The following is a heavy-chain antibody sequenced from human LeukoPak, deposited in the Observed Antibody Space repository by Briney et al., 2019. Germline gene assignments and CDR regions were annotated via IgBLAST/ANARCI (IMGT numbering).Heavy chain of an antibody. CDR3: ARVSYPGLWFGELSGEVPGHFDY. CDR1: GGSISSSNW. D-gene: IGHD3-10*01. V-gene: IGHV4-4*02. J-gene: IGHJ4*02. CDR2: IYHSGST. Sequence: PSGTLSLTCAVSGGSISSSNWWSWVRQPPGKGLEWIGEIYHSGSTNYNPSLKSRVTISVDKSKNQFSLKLSSVTAADTAVYYCARVSYPGLWFGELSGEVPGHFDYWGQGTLVTVSS.